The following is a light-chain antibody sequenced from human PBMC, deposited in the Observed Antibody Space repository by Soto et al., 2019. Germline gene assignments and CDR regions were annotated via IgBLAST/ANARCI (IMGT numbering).Light chain of an antibody. CDR1: QGISRY. Sequence: DIQLTQSPSFLSASVGDRATITCRASQGISRYLAWYQQKPGIAPSLLIYTASTLQSGVPSRFSGSGSGTEFTLTISSLQPEDFATYYCQQLNDYPVTFGGGTKVEIK. V-gene: IGKV1-9*01. CDR3: QQLNDYPVT. CDR2: TAS. J-gene: IGKJ4*01.